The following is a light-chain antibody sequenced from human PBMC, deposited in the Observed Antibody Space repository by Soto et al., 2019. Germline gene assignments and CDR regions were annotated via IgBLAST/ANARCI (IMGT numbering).Light chain of an antibody. CDR3: MQGTHCPPWT. V-gene: IGKV2-30*01. CDR1: QSLVYSDGNTY. J-gene: IGKJ1*01. Sequence: DVVMTQSPLSLPVTLGQPASISCRSSQSLVYSDGNTYLNWFQQRPGQSSRRLIYKVSNRDSGVPDRFSGSGSCTDFTQKISRVDAEDVGVYYCMQGTHCPPWTFCQGTKVEIK. CDR2: KVS.